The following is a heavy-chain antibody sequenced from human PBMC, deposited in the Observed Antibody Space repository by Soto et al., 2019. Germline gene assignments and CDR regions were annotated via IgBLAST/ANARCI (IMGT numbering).Heavy chain of an antibody. D-gene: IGHD3-3*01. Sequence: QLQESGPGLVKPSETLSLTCTVSGVSISSRSYYWGWIRQPPGKGLEWIGSISYTGGTYTNPSLKSRVTISADTSKNQFSLRLSSVTAADTAVYYYARVANFLGQANWGQGTLVTVSS. J-gene: IGHJ4*02. CDR3: ARVANFLGQAN. CDR1: GVSISSRSYY. CDR2: ISYTGGT. V-gene: IGHV4-39*01.